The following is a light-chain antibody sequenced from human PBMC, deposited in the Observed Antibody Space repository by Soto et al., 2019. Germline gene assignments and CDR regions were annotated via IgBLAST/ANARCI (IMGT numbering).Light chain of an antibody. V-gene: IGLV1-44*01. J-gene: IGLJ1*01. CDR2: TNN. CDR3: AAWDDSLSGYV. Sequence: QAVVTQPPSASGAPGQRVTISCSGSSSNIGSNTVDWYQHLPGTAPKLLIYTNNQRPSGVPDRFSGSKSGTSASLAISGLQSEDAADYYCAAWDDSLSGYVFGTGTKLTVL. CDR1: SSNIGSNT.